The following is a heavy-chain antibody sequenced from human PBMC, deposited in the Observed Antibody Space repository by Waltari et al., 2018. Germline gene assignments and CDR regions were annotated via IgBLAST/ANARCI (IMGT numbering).Heavy chain of an antibody. CDR2: IIPILGTA. V-gene: IGHV1-69*05. D-gene: IGHD6-13*01. J-gene: IGHJ4*02. CDR3: ARDSIAAAGTIGY. CDR1: GGTFSSYA. Sequence: QVQLVQSGAEVKKPGSSVKVSCKASGGTFSSYAISWVRQAPGQGLEWMGGIIPILGTANYAQKFQGRVTSTTDESTSTADMELSSLRSEDTAVYYCARDSIAAAGTIGYWGQGTLVTVSS.